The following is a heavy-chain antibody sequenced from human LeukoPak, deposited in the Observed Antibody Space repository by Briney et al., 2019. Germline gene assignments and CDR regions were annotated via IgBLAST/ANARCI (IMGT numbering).Heavy chain of an antibody. J-gene: IGHJ3*02. D-gene: IGHD4-17*01. CDR3: ARHDGYGDYPDAFDI. CDR1: GFTFSSYA. CDR2: ISSSSSYI. V-gene: IGHV3-21*01. Sequence: SGGSLRLSCAASGFTFSSYAMSWVRQAPGKGLEWVSSISSSSSYIYYADSVKGRFTISRDNAKNSLYLQMNSLRAEDTAVYYCARHDGYGDYPDAFDIWGQGTMVTVSS.